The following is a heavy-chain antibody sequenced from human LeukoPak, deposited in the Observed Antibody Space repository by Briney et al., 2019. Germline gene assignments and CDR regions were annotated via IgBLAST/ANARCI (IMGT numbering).Heavy chain of an antibody. D-gene: IGHD2-15*01. CDR1: GFTFRNAR. J-gene: IGHJ4*02. V-gene: IGHV3-15*07. Sequence: GGSLRLSCAAPGFTFRNARRKLVRQAPGEGLEGVGPVKRKNDGGTTDSAAPVKGRFTISRDDSKNTLYLQMNSLKTEDTAVYYCTTGVVVVAATPAFDYWGQGTLVTVSS. CDR2: VKRKNDGGTT. CDR3: TTGVVVVAATPAFDY.